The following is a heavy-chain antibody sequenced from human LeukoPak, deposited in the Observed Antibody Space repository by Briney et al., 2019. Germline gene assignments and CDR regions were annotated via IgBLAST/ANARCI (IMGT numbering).Heavy chain of an antibody. V-gene: IGHV3-23*01. CDR3: AKATLIVVDRDWFDY. CDR1: GFTFSSYA. Sequence: GGSLRLSCAASGFTFSSYAMSWVRQAPGKGLEWVSAISGSGGSTYYADSVKGRFIISRDNSKNTLYLRMNSLRAEDTAVYYCAKATLIVVDRDWFDYWGQGTLVTVSS. CDR2: ISGSGGST. D-gene: IGHD3-22*01. J-gene: IGHJ4*02.